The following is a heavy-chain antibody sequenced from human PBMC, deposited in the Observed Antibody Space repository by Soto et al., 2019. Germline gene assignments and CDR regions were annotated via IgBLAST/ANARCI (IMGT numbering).Heavy chain of an antibody. CDR3: ASAAVTGTAGLDF. J-gene: IGHJ4*02. D-gene: IGHD6-19*01. CDR2: INPNSGGT. V-gene: IGHV1-2*07. Sequence: ASVKVSCKASGYTFSGFYMHWVRQAPGQGLEWMGWINPNSGGTKSADKFQGRVTMTRDTSISTAYMELSRLTSDDTAVYYCASAAVTGTAGLDFWGQGTQVTVSS. CDR1: GYTFSGFY.